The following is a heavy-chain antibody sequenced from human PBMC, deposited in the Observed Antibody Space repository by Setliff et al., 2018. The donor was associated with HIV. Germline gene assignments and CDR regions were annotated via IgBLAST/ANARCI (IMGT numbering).Heavy chain of an antibody. J-gene: IGHJ5*02. V-gene: IGHV4-31*03. CDR3: APYNTRSGYYSMGWFDP. CDR2: IHYTGST. Sequence: KPSETLSLTCNVSGSSISSGGYYWSWIRQHPGKGLEWIGYIHYTGSTYYNPSLKSRVTISVDTSKNQFSLKLSSVTAADTAVYYCAPYNTRSGYYSMGWFDPWGQGTLVTVSS. D-gene: IGHD3-3*01. CDR1: GSSISSGGYY.